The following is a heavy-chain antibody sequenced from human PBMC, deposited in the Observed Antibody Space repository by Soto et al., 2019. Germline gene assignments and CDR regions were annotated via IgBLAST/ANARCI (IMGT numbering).Heavy chain of an antibody. CDR1: GGSFSGYY. D-gene: IGHD2-15*01. Sequence: SETLSLTCAVYGGSFSGYYWSWIRQPPGKGLEWIGEINHSGSTNYNPSLKSRVTISVDTSKNQFSLKLSSVTAADTAVYYCARPGYCSGGSCYYFDYWGQGTLVTVSS. CDR2: INHSGST. CDR3: ARPGYCSGGSCYYFDY. J-gene: IGHJ4*02. V-gene: IGHV4-34*01.